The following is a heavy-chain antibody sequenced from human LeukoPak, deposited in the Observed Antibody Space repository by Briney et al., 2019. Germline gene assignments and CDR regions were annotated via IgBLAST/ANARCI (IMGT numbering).Heavy chain of an antibody. J-gene: IGHJ4*02. CDR2: INPNSGGT. V-gene: IGHV1-2*02. CDR3: ARDEYGYNPSPDY. CDR1: GYTFTGYY. D-gene: IGHD1-14*01. Sequence: ASVKVSCKVSGYTFTGYYMHWVRQAPGQGLEWMGWINPNSGGTNYAQKFQGRVTMTRDTSITTVSMELSRLRSDDTAVYYCARDEYGYNPSPDYWGQGTLVTVSS.